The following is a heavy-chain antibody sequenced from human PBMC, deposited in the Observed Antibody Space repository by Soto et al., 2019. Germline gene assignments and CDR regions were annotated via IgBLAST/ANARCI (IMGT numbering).Heavy chain of an antibody. V-gene: IGHV3-30*18. CDR3: AKDDCISTSCYYFDY. CDR1: GFTFSTYG. D-gene: IGHD2-2*01. CDR2: ISHDGSNK. Sequence: QVQLVESGGGVVQPGRSLRLSCAASGFTFSTYGMHWVRQAPGKGLEWVAVISHDGSNKYYANSVKGRFTISRDNSKNTLYLQMNSLRAEDTAVYYCAKDDCISTSCYYFDYWGQGTLVTVSS. J-gene: IGHJ4*02.